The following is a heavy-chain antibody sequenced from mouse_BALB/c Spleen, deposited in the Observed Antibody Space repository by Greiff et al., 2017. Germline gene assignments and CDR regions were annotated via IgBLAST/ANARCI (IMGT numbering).Heavy chain of an antibody. CDR2: ILPGSGST. Sequence: VQLQQSGAELMKPGASVKISCKATGYTFSSYWIEWVKQRPGHGLEWIGEILPGSGSTNYNEKFKGKATFTADTSSNTAYMQLSSLTSEDSAVYYCARWPYGNCDWYFDVWGAGTTVTVSS. J-gene: IGHJ1*01. V-gene: IGHV1-9*01. D-gene: IGHD2-1*01. CDR1: GYTFSSYW. CDR3: ARWPYGNCDWYFDV.